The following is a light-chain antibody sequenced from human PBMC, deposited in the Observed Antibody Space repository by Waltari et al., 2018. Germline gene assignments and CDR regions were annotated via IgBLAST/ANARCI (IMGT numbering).Light chain of an antibody. Sequence: EIVLTQSPGTLSLSPGARATLSCRASQSVSRALAWYQQNPGQAPRLLIYGASNRATGIPDRFSGSGSGTYFSLIISRLEPEDFAVYYCQHYVSLPVTFGQGTKVEIK. J-gene: IGKJ1*01. CDR1: QSVSRA. CDR2: GAS. V-gene: IGKV3-20*01. CDR3: QHYVSLPVT.